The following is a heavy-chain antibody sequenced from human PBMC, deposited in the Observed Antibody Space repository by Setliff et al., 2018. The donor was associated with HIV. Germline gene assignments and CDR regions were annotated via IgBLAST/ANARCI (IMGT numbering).Heavy chain of an antibody. Sequence: SVKVSCKASGGIFSRFAFSWVRQAPGQGLEWMGGIIPIFGTPNYAQKFQGRVTITTDESTNTVYMELYSLTSEDTAIYYCASSAGAVPTTAPYGDYYYYFYLDVWGKGTTVTVSS. J-gene: IGHJ6*03. D-gene: IGHD1-1*01. V-gene: IGHV1-69*05. CDR3: ASSAGAVPTTAPYGDYYYYFYLDV. CDR2: IIPIFGTP. CDR1: GGIFSRFA.